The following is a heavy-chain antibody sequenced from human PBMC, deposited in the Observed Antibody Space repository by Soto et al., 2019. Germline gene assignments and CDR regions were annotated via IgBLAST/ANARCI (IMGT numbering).Heavy chain of an antibody. Sequence: QAQLVQSGTEVKKPGASVKVSCKASGYPFTGPYIYWVRQAPGQGLEWMGWINPSSGGTEFAKKVQGRVTVTRETSIRTVFLELNSLTSDDTGVYFCARDFRTYSHGVDVWGQGTAVTVSS. CDR2: INPSSGGT. CDR3: ARDFRTYSHGVDV. CDR1: GYPFTGPY. D-gene: IGHD4-4*01. V-gene: IGHV1-2*02. J-gene: IGHJ6*02.